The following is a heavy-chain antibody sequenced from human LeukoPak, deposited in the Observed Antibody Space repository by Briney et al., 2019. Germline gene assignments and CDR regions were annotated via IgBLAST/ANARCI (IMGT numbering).Heavy chain of an antibody. CDR1: GGTFSSYA. J-gene: IGHJ4*02. CDR2: IIPIFGTA. V-gene: IGHV1-69*13. D-gene: IGHD2-2*01. Sequence: ASVKVSCKASGGTFSSYAISWVRQAPGQGLEWMGGIIPIFGTANYAQKFQGRVTITADESTSTAYMGLSSLRSEDTAVYYCARERDEGPKYCSSTSCYRHYFDYWGQGTLVTVSS. CDR3: ARERDEGPKYCSSTSCYRHYFDY.